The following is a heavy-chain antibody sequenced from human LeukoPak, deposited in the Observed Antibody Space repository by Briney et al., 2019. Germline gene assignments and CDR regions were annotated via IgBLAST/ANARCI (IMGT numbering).Heavy chain of an antibody. CDR3: VVQAGLTYYDISFDA. CDR1: GFTFDDYG. J-gene: IGHJ5*02. V-gene: IGHV3-9*01. Sequence: GGSLRLSCVAAGFTFDDYGINWVRQAPGKGLEWVSGIRWKSGSIAYADSVKGRFTISRDNARNSLHLQMNSLRVEDTAVYYCVVQAGLTYYDISFDAWGQGTLVTVSS. D-gene: IGHD3-9*01. CDR2: IRWKSGSI.